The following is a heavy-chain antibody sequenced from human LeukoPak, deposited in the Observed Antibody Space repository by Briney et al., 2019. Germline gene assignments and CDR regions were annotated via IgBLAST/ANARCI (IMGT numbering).Heavy chain of an antibody. Sequence: ASVKVSCKASGYTFTNYGISWVRQAPGQGLEWMGWISAYNGNTNYAQKLQGRVTMTTDTSTSTAYMELRSLRSDDTAVYYCARDNSVRDEAWWFNTWGQGTLVTVSS. D-gene: IGHD5-24*01. V-gene: IGHV1-18*01. CDR2: ISAYNGNT. CDR3: ARDNSVRDEAWWFNT. J-gene: IGHJ5*02. CDR1: GYTFTNYG.